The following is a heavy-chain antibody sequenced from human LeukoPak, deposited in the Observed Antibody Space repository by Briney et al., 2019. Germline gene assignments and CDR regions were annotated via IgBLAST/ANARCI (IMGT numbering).Heavy chain of an antibody. D-gene: IGHD3-22*01. CDR3: AKSEKSFYDSSGYYY. Sequence: GGSLRLSCAASGFTFSSYAMSWVRQAPGKGLEWVSAISGSGGSTYYADPVKGRFTISRDNSKNTLYLQMNSLRAEDTAVYYCAKSEKSFYDSSGYYYWGQGTLVTVSS. J-gene: IGHJ4*02. CDR1: GFTFSSYA. V-gene: IGHV3-23*01. CDR2: ISGSGGST.